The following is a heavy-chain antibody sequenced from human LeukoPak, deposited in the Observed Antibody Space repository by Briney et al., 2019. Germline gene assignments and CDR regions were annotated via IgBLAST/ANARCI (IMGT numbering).Heavy chain of an antibody. J-gene: IGHJ3*02. Sequence: GGSLRLSCAASGFTFDDYAMHWVRQAPGKGLEWVSGISWNSGSIGYADSVKGRFTISRDNAKNSLYLQMNSLRAEDTAVYYCARDSGRRDAFDIWGQGTMVTVSS. CDR1: GFTFDDYA. V-gene: IGHV3-9*01. CDR2: ISWNSGSI. D-gene: IGHD1-14*01. CDR3: ARDSGRRDAFDI.